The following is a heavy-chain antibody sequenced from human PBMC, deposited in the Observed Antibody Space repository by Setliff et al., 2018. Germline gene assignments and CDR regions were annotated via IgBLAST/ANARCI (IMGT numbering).Heavy chain of an antibody. V-gene: IGHV4-39*01. Sequence: PSETLSPTCRVSGDSISNTNYYWGWIRQPPGKGLEWIGHIHSCGGTYYDPSLKSRLTISKDTSKNQFSLNLSSVTATDTGVYYWLRRKTGPGGVFDYWGQGTLVTVSS. D-gene: IGHD3-3*01. CDR2: IHSCGGT. J-gene: IGHJ4*02. CDR3: LRRKTGPGGVFDY. CDR1: GDSISNTNYY.